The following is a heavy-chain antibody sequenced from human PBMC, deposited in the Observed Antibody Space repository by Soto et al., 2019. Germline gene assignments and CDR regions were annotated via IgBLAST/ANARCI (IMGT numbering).Heavy chain of an antibody. D-gene: IGHD3-22*01. CDR2: ITGSGDVS. Sequence: GGSLRLSCTTSGFTFSNYAMSWVRQAPGKGLEGVSVITGSGDVSYVTDRFKGRFTVSRDNSKNTLFLEMSSLRADDTAVYFCAKGLYYYDSSGYRVFDYWGQGALVTVSS. CDR1: GFTFSNYA. V-gene: IGHV3-23*01. CDR3: AKGLYYYDSSGYRVFDY. J-gene: IGHJ4*02.